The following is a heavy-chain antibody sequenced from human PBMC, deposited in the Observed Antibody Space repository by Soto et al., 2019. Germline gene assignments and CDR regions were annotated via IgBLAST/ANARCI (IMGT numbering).Heavy chain of an antibody. D-gene: IGHD1-26*01. CDR3: ARGDGIVGATSEKVYDY. Sequence: QVQLVQSGAEVKKPGASVKVSCKASGYTFTSYYMHWVRQAPGQGLEWMGIINPSGGSTSYAQKSQGRVTMTRDTSTSTVYMELSSLRSEDTAVYYCARGDGIVGATSEKVYDYWGQGTLVTVSS. CDR2: INPSGGST. J-gene: IGHJ4*02. CDR1: GYTFTSYY. V-gene: IGHV1-46*01.